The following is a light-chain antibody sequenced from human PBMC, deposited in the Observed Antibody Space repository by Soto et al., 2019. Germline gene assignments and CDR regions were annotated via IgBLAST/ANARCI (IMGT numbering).Light chain of an antibody. CDR3: ATWDDSLNGYV. V-gene: IGLV1-44*01. Sequence: QSVLTQPPSASGTPGQRVTISCSGSSSNIGSKAVNWYQQLPGTAPKLLIHSNNQRPSGVPDRFSGSQSGTSASLAISGLQSEDEADYYCATWDDSLNGYVFGAGTKVTDL. CDR2: SNN. J-gene: IGLJ1*01. CDR1: SSNIGSKA.